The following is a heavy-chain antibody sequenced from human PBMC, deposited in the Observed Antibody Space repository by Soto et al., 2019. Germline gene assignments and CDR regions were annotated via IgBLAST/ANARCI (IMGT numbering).Heavy chain of an antibody. CDR2: ISYDGSNK. D-gene: IGHD4-17*01. CDR1: GFTFSSYG. Sequence: QVQLVESGGGVVQPGRSLRLSCAASGFTFSSYGMHWVRQAPGKGLEWVAVISYDGSNKYYADSVKGRFTISRDNSKNTLYLQMNSLRAEDTAVYYCAKNGDRNYYYYYGMDVWGQGTTVTVSS. CDR3: AKNGDRNYYYYYGMDV. V-gene: IGHV3-30*18. J-gene: IGHJ6*02.